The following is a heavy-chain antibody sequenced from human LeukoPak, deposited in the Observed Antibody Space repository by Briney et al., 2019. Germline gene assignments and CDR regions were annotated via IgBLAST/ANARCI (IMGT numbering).Heavy chain of an antibody. CDR2: INPNSGGT. V-gene: IGHV1-2*02. Sequence: ASVKVSCKASGYTFTGYYMHWMRQAPGQGLEWMGWINPNSGGTNYAQKFQGRVTMTRDTSISTAYMELSRLRSDDTAAYYCARDWGCSGGSCWGLYNWFDPWGQGTLVTVSS. CDR3: ARDWGCSGGSCWGLYNWFDP. CDR1: GYTFTGYY. J-gene: IGHJ5*02. D-gene: IGHD2-15*01.